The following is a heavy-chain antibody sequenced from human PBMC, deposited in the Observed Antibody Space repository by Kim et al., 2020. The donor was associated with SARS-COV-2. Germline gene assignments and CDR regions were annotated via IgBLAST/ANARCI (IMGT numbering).Heavy chain of an antibody. J-gene: IGHJ4*02. CDR2: ISSSSCYT. CDR3: ARDLPTGYNYADLID. CDR1: GFTFSNYY. D-gene: IGHD5-12*01. Sequence: GGSLRLSCAASGFTFSNYYMSWIRQAPGKGLEWVSYISSSSCYTYYAGSLKGRFTLSRDNAKNSLYLQMNSLRAEDTAVYYCARDLPTGYNYADLIDWGQGAQVTVSP. V-gene: IGHV3-11*05.